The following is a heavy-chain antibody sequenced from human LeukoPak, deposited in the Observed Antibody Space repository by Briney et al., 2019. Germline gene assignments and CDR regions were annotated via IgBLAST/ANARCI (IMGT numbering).Heavy chain of an antibody. V-gene: IGHV3-48*01. CDR1: GFTFSSYS. Sequence: GGSLRLSCTATGFTFSSYSMNWVRQAPGKGLEWVSYISSSSSTIYYADSVKGRFTISRDNSKNTLYLQMNSLRAEDTAVYYCARECGGSCYNAFDIWGQGTMVTVSS. D-gene: IGHD2-15*01. CDR3: ARECGGSCYNAFDI. J-gene: IGHJ3*02. CDR2: ISSSSSTI.